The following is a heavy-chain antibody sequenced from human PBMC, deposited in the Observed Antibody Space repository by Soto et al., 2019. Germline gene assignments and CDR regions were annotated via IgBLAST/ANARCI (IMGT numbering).Heavy chain of an antibody. J-gene: IGHJ5*02. CDR1: GFTFGDSY. CDR3: VRGGGGGLFDP. Sequence: PGGSLRLSCAGSGFTFGDSYMSWIRQAPGKGLEWLSYISPGSRYPAYADPVKGRFTISRDNAKRSLYLQVMSLTAEDTAIYYCVRGGGGGLFDPWGQGTMVTVSS. V-gene: IGHV3-11*06. D-gene: IGHD2-15*01. CDR2: ISPGSRYP.